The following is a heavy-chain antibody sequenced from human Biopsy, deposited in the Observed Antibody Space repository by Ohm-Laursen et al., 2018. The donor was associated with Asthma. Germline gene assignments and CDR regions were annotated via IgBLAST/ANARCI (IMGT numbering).Heavy chain of an antibody. D-gene: IGHD3-10*01. CDR2: INAGNGNT. J-gene: IGHJ6*02. Sequence: GATVKISCKASGYTFISYAIHWVRQAPGQRLEWMGWINAGNGNTKYSQKFQGRVTITRDTSASTAYMELSSLRSEGTAVYYCARGPNYHGSGRAPIGMNVWGQGTTVTVSS. V-gene: IGHV1-3*01. CDR3: ARGPNYHGSGRAPIGMNV. CDR1: GYTFISYA.